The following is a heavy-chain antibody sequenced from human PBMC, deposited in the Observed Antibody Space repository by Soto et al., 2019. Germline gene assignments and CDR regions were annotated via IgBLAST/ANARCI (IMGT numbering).Heavy chain of an antibody. CDR1: GFTFSSYA. CDR3: VKDCLGYRSSTSCYRCAFDI. D-gene: IGHD2-2*02. V-gene: IGHV3-64D*08. CDR2: ISSNGGST. Sequence: GGSLRLSCSASGFTFSSYAMHWVRQAPGKGLEYVSAISSNGGSTYYADSVKGRFTISRDNSKDTLYLQMSSLRAEDTAVYYCVKDCLGYRSSTSCYRCAFDIWGQGTMVTVSS. J-gene: IGHJ3*02.